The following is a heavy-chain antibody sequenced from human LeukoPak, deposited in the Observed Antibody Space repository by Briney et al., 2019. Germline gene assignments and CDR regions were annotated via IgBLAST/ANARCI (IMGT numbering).Heavy chain of an antibody. V-gene: IGHV5-51*01. CDR1: AYSFTSHW. CDR3: ARTSSGYYYGAFDI. CDR2: IYPGDDDT. Sequence: GESLKISCKGSAYSFTSHWIGWVRPMPGKGLEWMGIIYPGDDDTRYSPSLQGQVTISADKSISTAYLQWSSLKASDTAMYYCARTSSGYYYGAFDIWGQGTMATVSS. J-gene: IGHJ3*02. D-gene: IGHD3-22*01.